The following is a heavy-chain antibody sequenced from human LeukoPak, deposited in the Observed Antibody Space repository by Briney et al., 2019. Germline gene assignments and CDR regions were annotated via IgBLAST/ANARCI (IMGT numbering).Heavy chain of an antibody. J-gene: IGHJ3*02. Sequence: GGSLRLSCAASGFTFSSYAMSWVRQAPGKGLEWVGRIKGKSDGGTTDYAAPVKGRFTISRDDSKNTLYLQMSSLKTEDTAVYYCTTEGYTYGYHAVDMWGQGTMVTVSS. CDR1: GFTFSSYA. CDR2: IKGKSDGGTT. D-gene: IGHD5-18*01. V-gene: IGHV3-15*01. CDR3: TTEGYTYGYHAVDM.